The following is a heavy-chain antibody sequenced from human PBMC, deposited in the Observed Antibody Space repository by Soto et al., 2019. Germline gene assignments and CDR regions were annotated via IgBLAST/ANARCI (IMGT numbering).Heavy chain of an antibody. J-gene: IGHJ5*02. CDR1: GVSFSGPN. CDR3: ARGWGFGFDP. CDR2: SNHSGST. V-gene: IGHV4-34*01. D-gene: IGHD3-10*01. Sequence: QVQLQQWGAGLLKPSETLSLACAVYGVSFSGPNWSWIRQPPGKGPEWIGESNHSGSTNYNPSLKSRVTISIDMSKNQYSLKVSSVTAADTAVYYCARGWGFGFDPWGKGILVTVSS.